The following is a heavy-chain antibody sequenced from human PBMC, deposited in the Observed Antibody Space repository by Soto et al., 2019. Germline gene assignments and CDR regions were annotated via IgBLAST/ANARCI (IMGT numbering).Heavy chain of an antibody. Sequence: SETLSLTCTVSGGSISSYYWSWIRQPPEKGLEWIGYIYYSGSTNYNPSLKSRVTISVDTSKNQFSLKLSSVTAADTAVYYCARDSSSWGLTRYFYGMDVWGQGTTVTVSS. CDR2: IYYSGST. CDR3: ARDSSSWGLTRYFYGMDV. J-gene: IGHJ6*02. V-gene: IGHV4-59*01. D-gene: IGHD6-13*01. CDR1: GGSISSYY.